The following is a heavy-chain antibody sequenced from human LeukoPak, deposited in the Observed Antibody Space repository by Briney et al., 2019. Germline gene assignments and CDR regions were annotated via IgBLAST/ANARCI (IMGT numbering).Heavy chain of an antibody. CDR3: ARHIVVVAATTNGIRTRPYYFDY. Sequence: SETLSLTCTVSGDSISSGDYYWSWIRQPAGKGLEWIGRISSSGSTNYNPSLKSRVTISVDTSKNQFSLKLSSVTAADTAVYYCARHIVVVAATTNGIRTRPYYFDYWGQGTLVTVSS. D-gene: IGHD2-15*01. J-gene: IGHJ4*02. CDR1: GDSISSGDYY. CDR2: ISSSGST. V-gene: IGHV4-61*02.